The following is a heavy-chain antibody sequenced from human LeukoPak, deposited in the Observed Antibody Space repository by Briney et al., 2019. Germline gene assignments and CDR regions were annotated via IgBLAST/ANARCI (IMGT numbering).Heavy chain of an antibody. CDR1: GFTFSAYW. J-gene: IGHJ3*02. CDR3: ARVLRYDNSGHDSFDI. CDR2: INEGSNLK. V-gene: IGHV3-7*01. Sequence: GGSLRLSCAASGFTFSAYWMTWVRQAPGKGLEWVANINEGSNLKMYVDSVKGRFTISRDYTTNSLYPQMNSLRAEDTAVYYCARVLRYDNSGHDSFDIWGQGTMVTVSS. D-gene: IGHD3-22*01.